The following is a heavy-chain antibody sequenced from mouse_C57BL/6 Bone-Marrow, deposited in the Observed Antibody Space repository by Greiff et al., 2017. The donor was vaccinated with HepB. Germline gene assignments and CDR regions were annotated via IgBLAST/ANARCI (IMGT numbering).Heavy chain of an antibody. V-gene: IGHV5-4*01. J-gene: IGHJ3*01. CDR1: GFTFSSYA. D-gene: IGHD2-3*01. CDR2: ISDGGSYT. CDR3: ARVLDAPWFAY. Sequence: EVQLVESGGGLVKPGGSLKLSCAASGFTFSSYAMSWVRQTPEKRLEWVATISDGGSYTYYPDNVKGRFTISRDNAKNNLYLQMSHLKSEDTAMYYCARVLDAPWFAYWGQGTLVTVSA.